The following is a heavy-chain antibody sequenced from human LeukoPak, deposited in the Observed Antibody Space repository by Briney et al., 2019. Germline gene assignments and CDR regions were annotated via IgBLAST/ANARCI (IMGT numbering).Heavy chain of an antibody. D-gene: IGHD2-2*01. V-gene: IGHV3-7*01. CDR1: GFTFSSYW. Sequence: GGSLRLSCAASGFTFSSYWMSWVRQAPGKGLEWVANIKQDGSEKYYVESVRGRFTISRDNAKNSLYLQMNSLRAEDTAVYYCARDPSVPPYMDVWGKGTTVTVSS. J-gene: IGHJ6*03. CDR3: ARDPSVPPYMDV. CDR2: IKQDGSEK.